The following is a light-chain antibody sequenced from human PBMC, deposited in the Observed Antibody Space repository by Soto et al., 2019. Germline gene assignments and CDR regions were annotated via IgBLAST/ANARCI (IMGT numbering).Light chain of an antibody. Sequence: ETVMTPSPATLSVSPGERATLSCRASQSVSSTLAWYQQKPGQAPRLLIYGASTRATGIPARFSGSGSGTEFTLTISSLQSEDFAVYYCQHYNNWPLTFGQGTKVDIK. CDR2: GAS. CDR3: QHYNNWPLT. CDR1: QSVSST. J-gene: IGKJ1*01. V-gene: IGKV3-15*01.